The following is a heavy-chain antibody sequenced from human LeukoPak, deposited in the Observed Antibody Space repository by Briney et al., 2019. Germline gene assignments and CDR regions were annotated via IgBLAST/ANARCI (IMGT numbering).Heavy chain of an antibody. CDR3: ARDRINMMVMGHDSGLDC. J-gene: IGHJ4*02. Sequence: GGSLRLSCVGSGFSLSDYGIHWVRQAPGKGREWVAVVSYDGGHKYYADSVKGRFTISRDTSSDTVSLQMNSLRVEDTALYYCARDRINMMVMGHDSGLDCWGQGTLVTVSS. CDR2: VSYDGGHK. D-gene: IGHD3-22*01. CDR1: GFSLSDYG. V-gene: IGHV3-30*03.